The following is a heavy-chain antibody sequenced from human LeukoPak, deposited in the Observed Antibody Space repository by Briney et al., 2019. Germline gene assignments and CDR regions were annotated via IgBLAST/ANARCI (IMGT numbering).Heavy chain of an antibody. V-gene: IGHV4-4*07. CDR3: ARRDFSSGWSFDY. CDR2: IHTSGST. J-gene: IGHJ4*02. CDR1: GGSPSNYQ. Sequence: RPETLSLTCTVSGGSPSNYQWTWIRPPAGKGLEWIGQIHTSGSTNYNPPLKSRVTMSVDTSENQVSLTIRSVTAADTAVYYCARRDFSSGWSFDYWGQGTLVTVSS. D-gene: IGHD6-19*01.